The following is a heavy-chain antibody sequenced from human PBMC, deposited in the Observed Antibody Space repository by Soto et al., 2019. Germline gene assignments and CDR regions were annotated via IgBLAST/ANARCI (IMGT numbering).Heavy chain of an antibody. D-gene: IGHD1-1*01. V-gene: IGHV4-4*02. CDR1: GGSVRAPDW. CDR2: VHISGHS. Sequence: PSETLSRTCTLCGGSVRAPDWWNWVRQSPDKGLEWIAEVHISGHSNYNPSLRSRVSWSIDISKNQFYLNLTSVTDADKALYYCARVHQGCSANNCYFDPSGHGTQVTLSS. CDR3: ARVHQGCSANNCYFDP. J-gene: IGHJ5*02.